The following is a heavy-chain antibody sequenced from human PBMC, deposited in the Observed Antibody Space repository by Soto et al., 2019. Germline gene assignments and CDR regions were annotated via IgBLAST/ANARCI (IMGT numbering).Heavy chain of an antibody. CDR1: GFSFTTYW. D-gene: IGHD3-22*01. V-gene: IGHV3-23*01. Sequence: PGGSLRLSCAASGFSFTTYWMSWVRQAPGKGLEWVSAISGSGGSTYYADSVKGRFTISRDNSKNTLYLQMNSLRAEDTAVYYCAKDQGAGYYYDSSGYYSEPFDYWGQGPLFTVSS. CDR2: ISGSGGST. J-gene: IGHJ4*02. CDR3: AKDQGAGYYYDSSGYYSEPFDY.